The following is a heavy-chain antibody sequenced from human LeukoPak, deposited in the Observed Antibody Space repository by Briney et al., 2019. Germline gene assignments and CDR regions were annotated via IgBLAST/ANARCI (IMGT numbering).Heavy chain of an antibody. V-gene: IGHV1-2*02. CDR3: AREGTNYYGSGSYYSFDP. J-gene: IGHJ5*02. CDR1: GYTFTGYY. D-gene: IGHD3-10*01. CDR2: INPNSGGT. Sequence: ASVKLSCKASGYTFTGYYMHWVRQAPGQGLEWMGWINPNSGGTNYAQKFQGRVTMTRDTSISTAYVELSRLRSDDTAVYYCAREGTNYYGSGSYYSFDPWGQGTLVTVSS.